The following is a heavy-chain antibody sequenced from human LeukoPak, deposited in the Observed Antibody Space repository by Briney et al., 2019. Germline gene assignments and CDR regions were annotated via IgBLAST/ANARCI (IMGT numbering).Heavy chain of an antibody. CDR2: IYTSGNT. CDR1: GGSISSYY. Sequence: PSETLSLTCTVSGGSISSYYWTWIRQPAGKGLEWLGRIYTSGNTNYNPSLKSRVTMSVDTSKNQFSLKLSSVTAVDTAVYYCARWAVGSSSGKYNDAFDIWGQGTMVTVSS. CDR3: ARWAVGSSSGKYNDAFDI. J-gene: IGHJ3*02. V-gene: IGHV4-4*07. D-gene: IGHD6-6*01.